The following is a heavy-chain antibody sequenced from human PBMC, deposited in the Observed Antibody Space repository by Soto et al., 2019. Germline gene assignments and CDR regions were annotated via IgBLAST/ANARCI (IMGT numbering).Heavy chain of an antibody. Sequence: QVQLVQSGAEVKKPGASVKVSCKASGYTFTSYGISWVRQAPGQGLEWMGWISAYNGNTNYAQKLQGRVTMTTDTSTRTACMEVRSLRANDTDVYYCAGGGFGEFVYSFDYWGQGTLVTVSS. CDR3: AGGGFGEFVYSFDY. CDR1: GYTFTSYG. J-gene: IGHJ4*02. V-gene: IGHV1-18*01. CDR2: ISAYNGNT. D-gene: IGHD3-10*01.